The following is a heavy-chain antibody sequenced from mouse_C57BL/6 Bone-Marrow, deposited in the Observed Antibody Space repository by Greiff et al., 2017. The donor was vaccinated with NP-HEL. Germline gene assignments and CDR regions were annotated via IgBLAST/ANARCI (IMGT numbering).Heavy chain of an antibody. CDR3: AGGHFGG. D-gene: IGHD3-3*01. CDR2: IYPGNSDT. J-gene: IGHJ1*03. Sequence: VQLKESGTVLARPGASVKMSCKTSGYTFTSYWMHWVKQRPGQGLEWIGAIYPGNSDTSYNQKFKGKDKLTAVTSASTAYMELSSLTNEDCAVYYCAGGHFGGWGTGTTVTVSS. V-gene: IGHV1-5*01. CDR1: GYTFTSYW.